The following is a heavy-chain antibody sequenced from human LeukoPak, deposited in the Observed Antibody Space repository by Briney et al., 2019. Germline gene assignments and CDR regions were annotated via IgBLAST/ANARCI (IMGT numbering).Heavy chain of an antibody. CDR1: GFTLSSYW. J-gene: IGHJ3*01. CDR2: INSDGSST. V-gene: IGHV3-74*01. Sequence: GGSLRLSCAASGFTLSSYWMHWVRQAPGKGLVWVSRINSDGSSTSYADSVKGRFTISRDNAKNTLYLQMNSLRAEDTAVYYCAKGKYYNILTGFYRRDDAFDLWGQGTMVTVSS. D-gene: IGHD3-9*01. CDR3: AKGKYYNILTGFYRRDDAFDL.